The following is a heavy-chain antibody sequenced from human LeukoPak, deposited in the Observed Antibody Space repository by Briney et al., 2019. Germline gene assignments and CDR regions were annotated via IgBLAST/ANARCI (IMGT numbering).Heavy chain of an antibody. CDR2: ISSNGDRT. Sequence: QSGGSLRLSCAASGFTFTRFAMYWVRQAPGKGLEFVSAISSNGDRTYYARSVKGRFTISRGNAKNTVDLQMGSLRPEDMGVYFCARMDDYTNYYFDYWGQGTMVTVSS. V-gene: IGHV3-64*01. CDR1: GFTFTRFA. CDR3: ARMDDYTNYYFDY. J-gene: IGHJ4*02. D-gene: IGHD4-11*01.